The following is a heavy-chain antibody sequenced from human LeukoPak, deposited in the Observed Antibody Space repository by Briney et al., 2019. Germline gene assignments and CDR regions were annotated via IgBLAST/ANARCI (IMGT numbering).Heavy chain of an antibody. CDR3: AGSVYCSSTSCARFDP. V-gene: IGHV3-7*01. Sequence: GGSLRLSCAASGFTFSSYWMSWVRQAPGKGLEWVANIKQDGSEKYYVDSVKGRFTIPRDNAKNSLYLQMNSLRAEDTAVYYCAGSVYCSSTSCARFDPWGQGTLVTVSS. CDR2: IKQDGSEK. D-gene: IGHD2-2*01. CDR1: GFTFSSYW. J-gene: IGHJ5*02.